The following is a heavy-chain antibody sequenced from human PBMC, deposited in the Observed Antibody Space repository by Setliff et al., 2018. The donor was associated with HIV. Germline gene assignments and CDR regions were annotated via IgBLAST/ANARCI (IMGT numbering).Heavy chain of an antibody. CDR3: ARVRGRGAYYFDY. J-gene: IGHJ4*01. D-gene: IGHD3-10*01. CDR2: INANSAAT. Sequence: ASVRVSCKTSGYTFTDYFIHWVRQAPGQRPEWMAWINANSAATNVAQKFQGRVTMTRDTSITTAYMELSGLTSDDTAVYFCARVRGRGAYYFDYWGRGTPVTVSS. V-gene: IGHV1-2*02. CDR1: GYTFTDYF.